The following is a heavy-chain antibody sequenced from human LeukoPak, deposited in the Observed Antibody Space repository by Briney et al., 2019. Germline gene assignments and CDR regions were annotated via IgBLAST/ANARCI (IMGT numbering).Heavy chain of an antibody. Sequence: SETLSLTCTVSGGSISSYYWSWIRQPPGKGPEWIGYVYYSGSTNYNPSLKSRVTISVDTSKNQFSLKLSSVTAADTAVYYCARAMYYYGSGSSNWFDPWGQGTLVTVSS. CDR2: VYYSGST. CDR1: GGSISSYY. V-gene: IGHV4-59*01. CDR3: ARAMYYYGSGSSNWFDP. D-gene: IGHD3-10*01. J-gene: IGHJ5*02.